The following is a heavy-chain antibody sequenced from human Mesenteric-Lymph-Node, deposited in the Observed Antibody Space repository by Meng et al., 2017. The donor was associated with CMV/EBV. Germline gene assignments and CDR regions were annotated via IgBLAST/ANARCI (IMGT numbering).Heavy chain of an antibody. Sequence: GESLKISCAASGLSFDRCTMSWVRQAPGKRLEWVAAISGTSINTYYADSVKGRFTISRDNSKNTLYLQMNSLRAEDTAVYYCAAPETGSGYYYYYYGMDVWGPGTTVTVSS. CDR1: GLSFDRCT. CDR3: AAPETGSGYYYYYYGMDV. D-gene: IGHD3-3*01. V-gene: IGHV3-23*01. J-gene: IGHJ6*02. CDR2: ISGTSINT.